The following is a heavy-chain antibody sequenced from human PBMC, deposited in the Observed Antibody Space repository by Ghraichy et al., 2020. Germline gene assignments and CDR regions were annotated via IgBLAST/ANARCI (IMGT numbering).Heavy chain of an antibody. J-gene: IGHJ4*02. CDR3: ARGGIAARRSDFDY. D-gene: IGHD6-6*01. CDR2: IKDDGSEK. V-gene: IGHV3-7*04. CDR1: GFTFSSYW. Sequence: GGSLRLSCEASGFTFSSYWMIWVRQAPGKGLEWVANIKDDGSEKYYVDSVKGRFTISRDNGKNSLYLQMNSLRAEDTAVYYCARGGIAARRSDFDYWGQGTLVTVSS.